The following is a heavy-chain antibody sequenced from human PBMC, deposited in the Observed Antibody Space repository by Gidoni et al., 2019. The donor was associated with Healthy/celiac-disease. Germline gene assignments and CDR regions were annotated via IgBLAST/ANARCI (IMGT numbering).Heavy chain of an antibody. J-gene: IGHJ3*02. V-gene: IGHV3-21*01. D-gene: IGHD4-17*01. CDR1: GFTFSSYS. CDR2: ISSSSSYI. CDR3: ARKPPYGDYGDDAFDI. Sequence: EVQLVESGGGLVKPGGSLRLSCAASGFTFSSYSMNWVRQAPGKGLEWVSSISSSSSYIYYADSVKGRFTISRDNAKNSLYLQMNSLRAEDTAVYYCARKPPYGDYGDDAFDIWGQGTMVTVSS.